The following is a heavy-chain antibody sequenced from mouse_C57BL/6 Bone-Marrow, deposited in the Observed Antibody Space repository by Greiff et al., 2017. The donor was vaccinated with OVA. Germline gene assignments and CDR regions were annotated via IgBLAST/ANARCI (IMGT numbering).Heavy chain of an antibody. CDR3: ARDGDGYYYYAMDY. J-gene: IGHJ4*01. CDR1: GFTFSDFY. V-gene: IGHV7-1*01. D-gene: IGHD2-3*01. CDR2: SRNKANDYTT. Sequence: VQLVESGGGLVQSGRSLRLSCATSGFTFSDFYMEWVRQAPGKGLEWIAASRNKANDYTTEYSASVKGRFIVSRDTSQSILYLQMNALRAEDTAIYYCARDGDGYYYYAMDYWGQGTSVTVSS.